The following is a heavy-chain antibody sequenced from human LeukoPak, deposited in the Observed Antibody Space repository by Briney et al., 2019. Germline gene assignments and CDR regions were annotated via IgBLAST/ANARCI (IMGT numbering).Heavy chain of an antibody. V-gene: IGHV3-23*01. J-gene: IGHJ4*02. CDR2: ISGGGGST. CDR1: GFTFTSYS. D-gene: IGHD3-22*01. Sequence: GGSLRLSCAASGFTFTSYSMNWVRQAPGKGLEWVSTISGGGGSTYYADSVKGRFTISRDNSKNTLYLQVNSLRAEDAAVYYCAKGTHYYDSSGYYADYWGQGTLVTVSS. CDR3: AKGTHYYDSSGYYADY.